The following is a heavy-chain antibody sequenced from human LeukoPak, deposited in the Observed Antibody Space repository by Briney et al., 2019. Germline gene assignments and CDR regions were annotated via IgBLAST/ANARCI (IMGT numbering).Heavy chain of an antibody. J-gene: IGHJ4*02. CDR1: GRSFSGYY. CDR2: INHSGSI. CDR3: ARNSSTH. Sequence: SETLSLTCAVYGRSFSGYYWSWIRQPPGKGLEWIGEINHSGSINYNPSLKSRVTISLDTSKNQFSLKLSSVTAADTAVYYCARNSSTHWGQGTLVTVSS. D-gene: IGHD6-6*01. V-gene: IGHV4-34*01.